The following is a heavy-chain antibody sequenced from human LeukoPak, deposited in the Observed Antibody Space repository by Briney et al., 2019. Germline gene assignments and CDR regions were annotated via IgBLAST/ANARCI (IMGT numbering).Heavy chain of an antibody. CDR2: ISSSSSYI. CDR1: GFTFSSYS. D-gene: IGHD2-2*01. V-gene: IGHV3-21*01. Sequence: GGSLRLSCAASGFTFSSYSMNWVRQAPGKGLEWVSSISSSSSYIYYADSVKGRFTISRDNAKNSLYLQMNSLRAEDTAVYYCARGTSLGYCSSTSCYNPNFDYWGQGTLVTVYS. CDR3: ARGTSLGYCSSTSCYNPNFDY. J-gene: IGHJ4*02.